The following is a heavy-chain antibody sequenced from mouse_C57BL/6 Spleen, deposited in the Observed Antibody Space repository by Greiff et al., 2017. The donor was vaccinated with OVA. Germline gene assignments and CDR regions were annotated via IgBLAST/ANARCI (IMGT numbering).Heavy chain of an antibody. J-gene: IGHJ1*03. D-gene: IGHD1-1*01. V-gene: IGHV1-26*01. Sequence: VQLQQSGPELVKPGASVKISCKASGYTFTDYYMNWVKQSHGKSLEWIGDINPNNGGTSYNQKFKGKATLTVDKSSSTAYMELRSLTSEDSAVYYCAREGGSSYERYFDVWGTGTTVTVSS. CDR2: INPNNGGT. CDR3: AREGGSSYERYFDV. CDR1: GYTFTDYY.